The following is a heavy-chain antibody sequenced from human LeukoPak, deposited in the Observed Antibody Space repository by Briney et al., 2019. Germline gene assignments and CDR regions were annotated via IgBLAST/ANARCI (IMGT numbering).Heavy chain of an antibody. Sequence: ASVKVSCKASGYTFTSYGISWVRQAPGQGLEWMGWIYSYNGNTNYAQKLQGRVTMTTDTSTSIAYMELRSLTSDDTAVYYCARLKIYGDYGYWGQGTLVTVSS. J-gene: IGHJ4*02. CDR3: ARLKIYGDYGY. V-gene: IGHV1-18*01. D-gene: IGHD4-17*01. CDR1: GYTFTSYG. CDR2: IYSYNGNT.